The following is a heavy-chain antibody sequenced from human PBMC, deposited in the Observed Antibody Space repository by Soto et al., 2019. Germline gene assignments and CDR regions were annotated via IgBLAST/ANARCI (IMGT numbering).Heavy chain of an antibody. CDR1: GGTFTSYS. CDR2: IITISGTT. CDR3: ATPLKYWDSWSGYPPFDY. J-gene: IGHJ4*02. Sequence: QVQLVQSGAEVKKPGSSVKVSCKASGGTFTSYSINWVRQAPGQGLEWMGGIITISGTTNYAQKFQGRLTITADESTNTAYMDLSNLRSEDAAVYYCATPLKYWDSWSGYPPFDYWGQGTLVTVSS. V-gene: IGHV1-69*01. D-gene: IGHD3-3*01.